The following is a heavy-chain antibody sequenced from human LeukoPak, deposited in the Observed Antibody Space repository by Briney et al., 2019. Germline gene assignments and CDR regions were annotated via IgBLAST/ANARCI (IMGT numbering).Heavy chain of an antibody. CDR3: ARAMAYCGDDCYERGYYFDY. CDR2: LRGNNIHT. CDR1: GFTFSDYA. J-gene: IGHJ4*02. Sequence: PGASLRLSCAASGFTFSDYAMNWVRQAPRKGPEWLSSLRGNNIHTKSADFVKGRFTISRDNSKNMLYLQMNSLRAEDTAVYYCARAMAYCGDDCYERGYYFDYWGQGTQVTVSS. V-gene: IGHV3-23*01. D-gene: IGHD2-21*02.